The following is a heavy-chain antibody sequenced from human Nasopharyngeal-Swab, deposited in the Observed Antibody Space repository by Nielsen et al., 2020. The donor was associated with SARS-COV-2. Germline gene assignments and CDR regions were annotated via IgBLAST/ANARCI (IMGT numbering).Heavy chain of an antibody. J-gene: IGHJ4*02. V-gene: IGHV4-34*01. CDR2: INHSGST. CDR1: GGSFSGYY. Sequence: SETLSLTCAVYGGSFSGYYWSWIRQPPGKGLEWIGEINHSGSTSYNPSLKSRVTISVDTSKNQFSLKLSSVTAADTAVYYCARTSSGRRFDYWGQGTLVTVSS. D-gene: IGHD6-25*01. CDR3: ARTSSGRRFDY.